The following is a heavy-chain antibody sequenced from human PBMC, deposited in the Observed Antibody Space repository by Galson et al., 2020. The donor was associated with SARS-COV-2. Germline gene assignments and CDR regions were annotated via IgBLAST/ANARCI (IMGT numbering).Heavy chain of an antibody. CDR1: GDSIRSDNW. V-gene: IGHV4-4*02. CDR2: IYLSGST. CDR3: RRGGPMKPVED. Sequence: SETLSLTCAVSGDSIRSDNWWSWVRQPPGKGPEWIGEIYLSGSTNYNPSLKSRVIISVDKSKNQFSLGLTAVTAAATGLYYCRRGGPMKPVEDWGQGTLVTVSS. J-gene: IGHJ4*02.